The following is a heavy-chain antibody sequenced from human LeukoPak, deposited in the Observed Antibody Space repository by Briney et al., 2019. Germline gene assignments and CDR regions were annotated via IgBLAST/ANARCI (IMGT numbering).Heavy chain of an antibody. J-gene: IGHJ3*02. CDR3: ARGVGYCSSTSCYAPPTQI. Sequence: GGSLRLSCAASGFTFSSYAMHWVRQAPGKGLEWVVVISYDGSNKYYADSVKGRFTISRDNSKNTLYLQMNSLRAEDTAVYYCARGVGYCSSTSCYAPPTQIWGQGTMVTVSS. CDR2: ISYDGSNK. CDR1: GFTFSSYA. D-gene: IGHD2-2*01. V-gene: IGHV3-30*04.